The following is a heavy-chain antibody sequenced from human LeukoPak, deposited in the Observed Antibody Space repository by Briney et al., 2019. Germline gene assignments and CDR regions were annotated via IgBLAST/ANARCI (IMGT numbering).Heavy chain of an antibody. J-gene: IGHJ3*02. CDR3: ARDRKVGATMAFDI. CDR2: ISSSSSTI. Sequence: GGSLRLSCAASGFTFSSYEMNWVRQAPGKGLEWVSYISSSSSTIYYADSVKGRFTISRDNAKNSLYLQMNSLRAEDTAVYYCARDRKVGATMAFDIWGQGTMVTVSS. D-gene: IGHD1-26*01. V-gene: IGHV3-48*01. CDR1: GFTFSSYE.